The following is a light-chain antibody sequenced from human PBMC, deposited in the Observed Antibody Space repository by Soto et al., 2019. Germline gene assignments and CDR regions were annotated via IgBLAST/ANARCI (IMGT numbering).Light chain of an antibody. J-gene: IGKJ1*01. CDR1: QSVSSSY. Sequence: EIVLTQSPATLSLSPGESATLSCRASQSVSSSYLAWYQQKPGQAPRLLFYGASSRATGIPDRFSGSVSGTNFTLTISRLEPEDFAVYYCQQYGSSPRTFGQGTKAEIK. CDR2: GAS. CDR3: QQYGSSPRT. V-gene: IGKV3-20*01.